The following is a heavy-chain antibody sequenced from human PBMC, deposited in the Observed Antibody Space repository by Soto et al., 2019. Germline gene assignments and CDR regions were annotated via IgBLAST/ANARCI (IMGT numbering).Heavy chain of an antibody. D-gene: IGHD6-19*01. V-gene: IGHV3-23*01. CDR2: MSGSGLST. CDR1: GFTFSSYA. J-gene: IGHJ4*02. Sequence: EVQLLESGGGLVQPGGSLRLSCAASGFTFSSYAMSWVRQAPGKGLEWVSGMSGSGLSTYYADSAKGRFTISRDNSKNTLFLQMNTLRAEDTAVYYCAKVAVASHGEVDYWGQGTLVIVSS. CDR3: AKVAVASHGEVDY.